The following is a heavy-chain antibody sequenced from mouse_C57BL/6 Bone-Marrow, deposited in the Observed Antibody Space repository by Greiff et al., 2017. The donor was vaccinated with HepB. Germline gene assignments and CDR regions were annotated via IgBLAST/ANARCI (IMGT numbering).Heavy chain of an antibody. CDR1: GYTFTDYE. CDR3: TREGDYYYGSSSPFDY. V-gene: IGHV1-15*01. D-gene: IGHD1-1*01. J-gene: IGHJ2*01. CDR2: IDPETGGT. Sequence: VHLQQSGAELVRPGASVTLSCKASGYTFTDYEMHWVKQTPVHGLEWIGAIDPETGGTAYNQKFKGKAILTADKSSSTAYMELRSLTSEDSAVYYCTREGDYYYGSSSPFDYWGQGTTLTVSS.